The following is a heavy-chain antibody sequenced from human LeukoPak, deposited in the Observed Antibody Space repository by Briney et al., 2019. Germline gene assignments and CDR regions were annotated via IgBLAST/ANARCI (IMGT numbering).Heavy chain of an antibody. CDR2: ISSSGSRI. CDR1: GFIFNTYE. CDR3: ARPRSVLYGMDV. V-gene: IGHV3-48*03. J-gene: IGHJ6*02. Sequence: GGPLGLSCAAFGFIFNTYEINWVRQAPGEPLEGLSYISSSGSRIYYADSVKGRFTISRDNPKNSFFLQMSSLGAEDTAIYYCARPRSVLYGMDVWGQGTLVIVSS.